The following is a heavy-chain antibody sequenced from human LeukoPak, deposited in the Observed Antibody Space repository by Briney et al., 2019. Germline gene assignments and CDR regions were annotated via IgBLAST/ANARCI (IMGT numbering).Heavy chain of an antibody. J-gene: IGHJ4*02. V-gene: IGHV3-30*18. CDR1: GFSFSSYG. D-gene: IGHD2-15*01. CDR2: ISNDGKNA. Sequence: GGSLRLSCAASGFSFSSYGMHWVHQAPGKGLEWVAVISNDGKNAYYVDSVQGRFTISRDNSRKTLYLIMNSLRPDDTAVYFCAKGNNAGSCYSAGDLWGQGTQVTVSS. CDR3: AKGNNAGSCYSAGDL.